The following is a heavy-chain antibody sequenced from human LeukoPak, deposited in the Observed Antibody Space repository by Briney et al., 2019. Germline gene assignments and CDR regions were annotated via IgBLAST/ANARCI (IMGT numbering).Heavy chain of an antibody. J-gene: IGHJ4*02. CDR2: IYYSGST. CDR1: GGSISSYY. Sequence: KPSETLSLTCTVSGGSISSYYWSWIRQPPGKGLEWIGYIYYSGSTNYNPSLKSRVTISVDTSKNQLSLKLSSVTAADTAVYYCARARTTMVRGVDYWGQGTLVTVSS. CDR3: ARARTTMVRGVDY. V-gene: IGHV4-59*01. D-gene: IGHD3-10*01.